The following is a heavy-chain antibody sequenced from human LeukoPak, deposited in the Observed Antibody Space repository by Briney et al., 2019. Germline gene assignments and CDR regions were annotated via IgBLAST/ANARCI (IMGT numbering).Heavy chain of an antibody. CDR2: IYYSGST. J-gene: IGHJ3*02. Sequence: PSETLSLTCTVSGGSISSSSYYWGWIRQPPGKGLEWIGSIYYSGSTYYNPSLKSRVTISVDTSKNQFSLKLSSVTAADTAVYYCAGSLPGQWLRVFGVHAFDIWGQGTMVTVSS. CDR3: AGSLPGQWLRVFGVHAFDI. D-gene: IGHD6-19*01. V-gene: IGHV4-39*01. CDR1: GGSISSSSYY.